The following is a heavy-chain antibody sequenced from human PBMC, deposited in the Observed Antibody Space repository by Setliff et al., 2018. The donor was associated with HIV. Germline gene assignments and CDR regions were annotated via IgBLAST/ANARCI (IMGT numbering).Heavy chain of an antibody. J-gene: IGHJ2*01. D-gene: IGHD5-12*01. Sequence: GGSLRLSCAASGFTFNSYEMNWVRQAPGKGLEWVSYISSSGSTMYYADSVKGRFTISRDNAKNSLYLQMNNLRTEDTAVYYCVRDFKWLNWFFDLWGRGTLVTVSS. CDR2: ISSSGSTM. CDR3: VRDFKWLNWFFDL. CDR1: GFTFNSYE. V-gene: IGHV3-48*03.